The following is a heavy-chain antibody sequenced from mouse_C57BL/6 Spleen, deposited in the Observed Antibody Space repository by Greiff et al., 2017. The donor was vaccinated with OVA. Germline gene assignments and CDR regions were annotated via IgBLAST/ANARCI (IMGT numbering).Heavy chain of an antibody. CDR3: ARRTAQALDYAMDY. J-gene: IGHJ4*01. V-gene: IGHV5-17*01. Sequence: VQLKESGGGLVKPGGSLKLSCAASGFTFSDYGMHWVRQAPEKGLEWVAYISSGSSTIYYADTVKGRFTISRDNAKNTLFLQMTSLRSEDTAMYYCARRTAQALDYAMDYWGQGTSVTVSS. CDR2: ISSGSSTI. CDR1: GFTFSDYG. D-gene: IGHD3-2*02.